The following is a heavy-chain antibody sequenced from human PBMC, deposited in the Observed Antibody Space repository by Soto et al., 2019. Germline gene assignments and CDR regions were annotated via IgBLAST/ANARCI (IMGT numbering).Heavy chain of an antibody. J-gene: IGHJ4*02. CDR3: EREADPTGHYSHFDL. CDR1: GFTFSYYG. D-gene: IGHD3-9*01. V-gene: IGHV3-33*08. CDR2: MHTGGNEK. Sequence: VQLVESGGGVVQPGGSLRLSCAASGFTFSYYGFHWVRQAPGKGLEWVAVMHTGGNEKYYVDSVKGRFTVSRDDSRNMVYREMSGLRAEDNAEYCCEREADPTGHYSHFDLWGRGALVAVS.